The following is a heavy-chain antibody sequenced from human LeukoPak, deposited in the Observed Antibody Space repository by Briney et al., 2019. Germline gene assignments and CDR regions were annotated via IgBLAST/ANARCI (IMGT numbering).Heavy chain of an antibody. D-gene: IGHD5-24*01. J-gene: IGHJ4*02. V-gene: IGHV3-30*18. Sequence: GGSLRLSCAVSGFTLSSYGMHWVRQARGKGLEWVAVISYDGSKRDYADSVKGRFTISRDNSKNTLFLQMNSLSAEDTAVYYCAKGGRDGYNSLDYWGQGTLVIVSS. CDR2: ISYDGSKR. CDR1: GFTLSSYG. CDR3: AKGGRDGYNSLDY.